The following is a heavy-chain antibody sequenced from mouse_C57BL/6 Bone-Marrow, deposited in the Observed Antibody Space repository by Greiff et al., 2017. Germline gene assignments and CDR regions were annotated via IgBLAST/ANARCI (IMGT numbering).Heavy chain of an antibody. V-gene: IGHV1-19*01. Sequence: VQLQQSGPVLVKPGASVKMSCKASGYTFTDYYMNWVKQSHGKSLEWIGVINPYNGGTSYNQKFKGKATLTVDKSSSTAYMELNSLTSEDSAVYYSARSGSLAWFAYWGQGTLVTVSA. J-gene: IGHJ3*01. D-gene: IGHD3-1*01. CDR1: GYTFTDYY. CDR3: ARSGSLAWFAY. CDR2: INPYNGGT.